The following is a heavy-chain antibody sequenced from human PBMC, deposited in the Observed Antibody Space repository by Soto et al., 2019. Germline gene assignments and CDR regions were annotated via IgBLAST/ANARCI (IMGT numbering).Heavy chain of an antibody. CDR1: GGTFSSYA. V-gene: IGHV1-69*13. D-gene: IGHD6-6*01. J-gene: IGHJ6*02. CDR2: IIPIFGTA. CDR3: AVGAGYSSSLGYVMDV. Sequence: GASVKVSCKASGGTFSSYAISWVRQATGQGLEWMGGIIPIFGTANYAQKFQGRVTITADESTSTAYMELSSLRSEDTAVYYCAVGAGYSSSLGYVMDVWGQGITVTVSS.